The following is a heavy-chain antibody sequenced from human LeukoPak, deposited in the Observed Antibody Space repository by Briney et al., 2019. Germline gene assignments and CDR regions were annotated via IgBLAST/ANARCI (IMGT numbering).Heavy chain of an antibody. CDR3: ARDHRWDY. Sequence: ASVKVSCKASGYTFTGYYMHWVRQAPGQGLEWMGWINPNSGDTNYAQKFQGRVTMTRDTSISTAYMELSSLRSEDTAVYYCARDHRWDYWGQGTLVTVSS. CDR2: INPNSGDT. V-gene: IGHV1-2*02. CDR1: GYTFTGYY. D-gene: IGHD4-23*01. J-gene: IGHJ4*02.